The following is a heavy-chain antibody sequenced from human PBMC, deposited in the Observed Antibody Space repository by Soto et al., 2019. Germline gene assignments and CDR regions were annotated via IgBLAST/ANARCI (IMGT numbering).Heavy chain of an antibody. CDR1: GFTFSSYW. V-gene: IGHV3-7*03. CDR2: IKQDGSEK. D-gene: IGHD3-3*01. CDR3: ARYSRDYDFWSGSHYYYGMDV. J-gene: IGHJ6*02. Sequence: GSLRLSCAASGFTFSSYWMSWVRQAPGKGLEWVANIKQDGSEKYYVDSVKGRFTISRDNAKNSLYLQMNSLRAEDTAVYYCARYSRDYDFWSGSHYYYGMDVWGQGTTVTVSS.